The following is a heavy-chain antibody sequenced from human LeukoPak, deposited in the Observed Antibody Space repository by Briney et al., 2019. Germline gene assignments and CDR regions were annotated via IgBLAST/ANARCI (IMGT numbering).Heavy chain of an antibody. J-gene: IGHJ4*02. CDR3: ARVGSGYDYVTDY. D-gene: IGHD5-12*01. V-gene: IGHV4-30-4*01. CDR1: GGSISSGDYY. CDR2: IYYSGST. Sequence: PSETLSLTCTVSGGSISSGDYYWSWIRQPPGKGLEWIGYIYYSGSTYYNPSLKSRVTISVDTSKNQFSLKLSSVTAADTAVYYCARVGSGYDYVTDYWGQGTLVTVSS.